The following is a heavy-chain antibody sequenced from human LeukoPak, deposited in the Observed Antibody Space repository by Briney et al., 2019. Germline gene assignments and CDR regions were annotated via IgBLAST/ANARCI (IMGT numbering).Heavy chain of an antibody. CDR3: ARDRNWNDAFDI. D-gene: IGHD1-1*01. CDR2: INSDGTIT. J-gene: IGHJ3*02. V-gene: IGHV3-74*01. Sequence: GGSLRLSCAASGFTFSHYWMHWVRQGPGKGLMWVSRINSDGTITDYADSVKGRFTISRDNAKNTLYLQMSSLRDDDTAVYYCARDRNWNDAFDIWGQGTMVTVSS. CDR1: GFTFSHYW.